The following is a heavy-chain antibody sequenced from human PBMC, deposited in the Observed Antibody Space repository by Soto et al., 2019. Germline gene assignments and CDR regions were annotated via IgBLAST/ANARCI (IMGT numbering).Heavy chain of an antibody. J-gene: IGHJ4*02. CDR1: GGSIRSGDYY. D-gene: IGHD3-22*01. CDR2: IYYSGTT. V-gene: IGHV4-61*08. CDR3: ARVVHSSGYKPRLKARPVGTY. Sequence: PSETLSLTCTVSGGSIRSGDYYWSWIRQPPGKGLESIGYIYYSGTTNYNPSLQSRVTISLDTSKNQFSLKLSSVTAADTAVYYCARVVHSSGYKPRLKARPVGTYWGQGTLVTVSS.